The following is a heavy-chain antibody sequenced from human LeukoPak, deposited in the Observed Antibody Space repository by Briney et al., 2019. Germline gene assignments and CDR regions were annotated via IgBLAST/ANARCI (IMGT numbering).Heavy chain of an antibody. Sequence: IPSETLPLTCTVSGYSISSGYYWGWIRQPPGKGLEWIGSIYHSGSTNYNPSLKSRVTISVDTSKNQFSLKLSSVTAADTAVYYCARTSTYGDRPTYFDYWGQGTLVTVSS. CDR2: IYHSGST. V-gene: IGHV4-38-2*02. J-gene: IGHJ4*02. D-gene: IGHD4-17*01. CDR1: GYSISSGYY. CDR3: ARTSTYGDRPTYFDY.